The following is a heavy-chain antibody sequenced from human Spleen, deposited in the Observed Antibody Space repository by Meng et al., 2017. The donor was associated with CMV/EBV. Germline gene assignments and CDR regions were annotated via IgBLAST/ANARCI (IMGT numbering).Heavy chain of an antibody. Sequence: GESLKISCAASGLNFRSNWMHWVRQAPGKGLEWVSNIYSGGSTYYADSVKGRFTISRDNSKNTLYLQMNSLRAEDTAVYYCARLLNDAFDIWGQGTMVTVSS. CDR3: ARLLNDAFDI. J-gene: IGHJ3*02. CDR1: GLNFRSNW. V-gene: IGHV3-53*01. CDR2: IYSGGST.